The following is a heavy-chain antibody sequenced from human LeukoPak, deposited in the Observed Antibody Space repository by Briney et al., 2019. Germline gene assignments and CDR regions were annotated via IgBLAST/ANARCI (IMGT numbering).Heavy chain of an antibody. CDR3: ARGKWELLY. D-gene: IGHD1-26*01. V-gene: IGHV4-61*02. Sequence: SETLSLTFTVSGGPISSGSYYWSWIRQPAGKGLEWIGRIYTSGSTNYNPSLKSRVTISVDTSKNQFSLKLSSVTAADTAVYYCARGKWELLYWGQGTLVTVSS. CDR2: IYTSGST. CDR1: GGPISSGSYY. J-gene: IGHJ4*02.